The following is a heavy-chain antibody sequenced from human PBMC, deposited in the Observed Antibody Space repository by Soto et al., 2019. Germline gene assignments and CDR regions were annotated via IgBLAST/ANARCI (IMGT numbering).Heavy chain of an antibody. CDR2: INAGNGNT. J-gene: IGHJ3*02. V-gene: IGHV1-3*01. D-gene: IGHD3-3*01. CDR1: GYTFTSYA. Sequence: GASVKVSCKASGYTFTSYAMHWVRQAPGQRLEWMGWINAGNGNTKYSQKFQGRVTITRDTSASTAYMELSSLRSEDTAVYYCARRRITIFGVARDAFDIWGQGTMVTVSS. CDR3: ARRRITIFGVARDAFDI.